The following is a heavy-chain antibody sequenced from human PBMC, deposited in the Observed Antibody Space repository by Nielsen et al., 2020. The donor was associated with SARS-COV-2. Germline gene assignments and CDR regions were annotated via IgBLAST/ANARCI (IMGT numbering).Heavy chain of an antibody. V-gene: IGHV3-9*01. CDR2: ISWNSGSI. J-gene: IGHJ6*02. D-gene: IGHD5-24*01. CDR3: AKDVWDGYNFQEFRWGGMDV. Sequence: GGSLERLSCAASGFTFDDYAMHWVRPAPGQGLEWVSGISWNSGSIGYADSVKGRFTISRDNAKNSLYLQMNSLRAEDTALYYCAKDVWDGYNFQEFRWGGMDVWGQGTTVTVSS. CDR1: GFTFDDYA.